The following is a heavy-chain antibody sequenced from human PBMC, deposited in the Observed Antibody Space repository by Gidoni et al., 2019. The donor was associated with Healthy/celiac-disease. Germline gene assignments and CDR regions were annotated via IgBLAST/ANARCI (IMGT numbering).Heavy chain of an antibody. CDR3: ARSTREMATISYYYYYYMDV. V-gene: IGHV4-39*01. Sequence: QLQLQESGPGLVKPSETLSLTCTVSGGSISSSSYYWGWIRQPPGKGLEWIGSIYYSGSTYYNPSLKSRVTISVDTSKNQFSLKLSSVTAADTAVYYCARSTREMATISYYYYYYMDVWGKGTTVTVSS. CDR1: GGSISSSSYY. J-gene: IGHJ6*03. D-gene: IGHD5-12*01. CDR2: IYYSGST.